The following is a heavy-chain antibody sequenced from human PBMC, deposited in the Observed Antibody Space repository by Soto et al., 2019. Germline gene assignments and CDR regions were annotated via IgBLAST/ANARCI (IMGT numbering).Heavy chain of an antibody. CDR2: INAVNGNT. CDR3: ARDRYFDWLPTIRPGYYYGMDV. J-gene: IGHJ6*02. V-gene: IGHV1-3*01. Sequence: EGSVKVCFKASGYTFTSYAMHWVRQAPGQSLEWMGWINAVNGNTKYSQKFQGRVTITRDTSASTAYMELSSLRSEDTAVYYCARDRYFDWLPTIRPGYYYGMDVWGQGTPVTVSS. D-gene: IGHD3-9*01. CDR1: GYTFTSYA.